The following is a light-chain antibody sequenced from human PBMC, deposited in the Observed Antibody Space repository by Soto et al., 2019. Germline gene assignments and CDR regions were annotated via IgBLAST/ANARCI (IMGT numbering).Light chain of an antibody. CDR2: EDN. CDR3: QSCGSSHRV. J-gene: IGLJ3*02. CDR1: SGSIASNY. V-gene: IGLV6-57*04. Sequence: NFMLTQPHSVSESPGKTVTISCTRSSGSIASNYVQWYQQRPGSAPTTVIYEDNQRPSGVPDRFSGSIDSSSNSASLTISGLKTEDEADYYCQSCGSSHRVFGGGTKLTVL.